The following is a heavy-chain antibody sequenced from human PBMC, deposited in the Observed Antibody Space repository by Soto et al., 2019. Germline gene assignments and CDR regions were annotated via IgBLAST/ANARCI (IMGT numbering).Heavy chain of an antibody. J-gene: IGHJ4*02. D-gene: IGHD4-17*01. CDR1: RNTFTGYY. Sequence: ASVKVSCKASRNTFTGYYVHWVRQAPGQGLEWMGWINPNSGDTNSAQKFQGRVTMTRDTSISTAYMELSRLRSDDTAVYYCARARGYGDLDYWGQGTLVTVSS. V-gene: IGHV1-2*02. CDR3: ARARGYGDLDY. CDR2: INPNSGDT.